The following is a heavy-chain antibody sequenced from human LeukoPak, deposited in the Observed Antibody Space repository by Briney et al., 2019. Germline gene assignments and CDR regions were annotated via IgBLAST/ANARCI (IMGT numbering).Heavy chain of an antibody. D-gene: IGHD3-3*01. V-gene: IGHV4-61*08. Sequence: PSETLSLTCAVSGGSISSGGYSWSWIRQPPGKGLEWIGYIYYSGSTYYNPSLKSRVTISLDTSKNQFSLKLSSVTAADTAVYYCARAILSGYPDSWGQGTLVIVFS. CDR1: GGSISSGGYS. J-gene: IGHJ4*02. CDR3: ARAILSGYPDS. CDR2: IYYSGST.